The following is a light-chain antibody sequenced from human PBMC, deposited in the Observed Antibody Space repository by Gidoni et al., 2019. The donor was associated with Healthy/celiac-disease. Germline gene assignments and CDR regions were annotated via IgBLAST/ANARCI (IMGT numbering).Light chain of an antibody. CDR3: LQDYNYPFT. CDR1: QGIRND. Sequence: AIQMTQSPSSLSASVGDRVTITCRASQGIRNDLGWYQQKQGRAPKLLIYAASSLQSGVPSRFSGSGSGTDFTLTISSLQPEDFATYYCLQDYNYPFTFXPXTKVDIK. CDR2: AAS. J-gene: IGKJ3*01. V-gene: IGKV1-6*01.